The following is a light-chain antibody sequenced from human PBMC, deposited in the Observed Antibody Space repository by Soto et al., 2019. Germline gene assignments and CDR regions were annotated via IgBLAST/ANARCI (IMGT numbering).Light chain of an antibody. CDR1: QSVGSY. CDR2: GAS. J-gene: IGKJ2*01. CDR3: QQRDKWPRT. Sequence: DIVLTQSPAPLSLSPGERATLSCRASQSVGSYLAWFQHKPGQAPRLLIYGASNRATDIPGRFSGRGSGTDFTLTISSLESGDSAVYYCQQRDKWPRTFGQGTKLEIK. V-gene: IGKV3-11*01.